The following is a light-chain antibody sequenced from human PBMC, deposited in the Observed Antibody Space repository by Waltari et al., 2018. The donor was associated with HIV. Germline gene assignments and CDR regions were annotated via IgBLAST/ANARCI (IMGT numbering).Light chain of an antibody. J-gene: IGKJ1*01. CDR1: QSISSW. CDR3: QQYNSYSVT. CDR2: KAS. Sequence: DIQMTQSPSTLSASVGDRVTITCRASQSISSWLAWYQQKPGKAPKLLIYKASSLKSVVPSRFSGSGSGTEFTLTISSLQPDDFATYYCQQYNSYSVTFGQGTKVEIK. V-gene: IGKV1-5*03.